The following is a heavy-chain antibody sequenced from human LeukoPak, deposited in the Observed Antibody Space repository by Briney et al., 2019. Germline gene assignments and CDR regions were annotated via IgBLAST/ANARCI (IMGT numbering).Heavy chain of an antibody. Sequence: GGSLRLSCAASGFTFSSYSMNWVRQAPGKGREWVSSISSSSSYIYYAASVKGRFTISRDNSKNTLYLQMNSLSAEDTAVYYCAKAYSSGWYYTFDYWGQGTLVTVSS. V-gene: IGHV3-21*04. J-gene: IGHJ4*02. D-gene: IGHD6-19*01. CDR2: ISSSSSYI. CDR3: AKAYSSGWYYTFDY. CDR1: GFTFSSYS.